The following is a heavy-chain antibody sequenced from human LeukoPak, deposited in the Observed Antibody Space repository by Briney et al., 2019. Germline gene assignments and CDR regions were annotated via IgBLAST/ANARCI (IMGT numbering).Heavy chain of an antibody. D-gene: IGHD3-16*01. Sequence: GGSLRLSCAASGFTFSSYAMSWVRQAPGKGLEWVSAISGSGGSTYYADSVKGRFTISRDNSKNTLYLQMNSPRAEDTAVYYCAKAGDDYVWGSLIDYWGQGTLVTVSS. J-gene: IGHJ4*02. CDR3: AKAGDDYVWGSLIDY. CDR2: ISGSGGST. CDR1: GFTFSSYA. V-gene: IGHV3-23*01.